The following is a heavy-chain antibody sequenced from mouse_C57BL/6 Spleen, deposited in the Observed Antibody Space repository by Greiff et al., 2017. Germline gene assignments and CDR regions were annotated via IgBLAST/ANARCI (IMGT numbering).Heavy chain of an antibody. Sequence: VQLQQPGAELVRPGSSVKLSCKASGYTFTSYWMDWVKQRPGQGLEWIGNIYPSDSETHYNQKFKDKATLTVDKSSSTAYMQLSSLTSEDSAVYYCAREGSYYGSSWFAYWGQGTLVTVSA. J-gene: IGHJ3*01. CDR3: AREGSYYGSSWFAY. CDR1: GYTFTSYW. V-gene: IGHV1-61*01. D-gene: IGHD1-1*01. CDR2: IYPSDSET.